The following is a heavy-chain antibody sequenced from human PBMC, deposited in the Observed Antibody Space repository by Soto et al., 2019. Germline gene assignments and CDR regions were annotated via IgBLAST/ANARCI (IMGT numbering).Heavy chain of an antibody. V-gene: IGHV1-69*13. CDR2: IIPIFGTA. CDR3: ASPYCSGGSCVRWDAFDI. D-gene: IGHD2-15*01. CDR1: GGTFSSYA. Sequence: ASVKVSCKASGGTFSSYAISWVRQAPGQGLEWMGGIIPIFGTANYAQKFQGRVTITADESTSTAYMELSSLRSEDTAVYYCASPYCSGGSCVRWDAFDIWGQGTMVTVSS. J-gene: IGHJ3*02.